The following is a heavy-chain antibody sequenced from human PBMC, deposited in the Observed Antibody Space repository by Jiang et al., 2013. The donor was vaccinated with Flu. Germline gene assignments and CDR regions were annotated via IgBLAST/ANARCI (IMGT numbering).Heavy chain of an antibody. CDR1: GVTFSSYA. CDR3: ASLSGITISGVVSSGYWFDP. J-gene: IGHJ5*02. D-gene: IGHD3-3*01. Sequence: GAEVKKPGSSVKVSCKASGVTFSSYAFSWVRQAPGQGLEWMGGIIPIFGTTSYAQRFQGRVTITADESTSTAYMELRSLRYEDTAVYYCASLSGITISGVVSSGYWFDPWGQGTLVT. V-gene: IGHV1-69*01. CDR2: IIPIFGTT.